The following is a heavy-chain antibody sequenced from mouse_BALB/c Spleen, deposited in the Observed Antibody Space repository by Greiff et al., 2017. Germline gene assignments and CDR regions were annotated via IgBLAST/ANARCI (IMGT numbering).Heavy chain of an antibody. D-gene: IGHD2-1*01. CDR3: ARLGGNYHYWYFDV. J-gene: IGHJ1*01. CDR2: IDPYDSET. Sequence: PEQGLEWIGRIDPYDSETHYNQKFKDKAILTVDKSSSTAYMQLSSLTSEDSAVYYCARLGGNYHYWYFDVWGAGTTVTVSS. V-gene: IGHV1-74*01.